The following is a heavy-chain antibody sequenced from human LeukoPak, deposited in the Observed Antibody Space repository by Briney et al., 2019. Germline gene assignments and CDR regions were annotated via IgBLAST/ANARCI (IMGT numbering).Heavy chain of an antibody. CDR2: IKPDTGVT. D-gene: IGHD7-27*01. J-gene: IGHJ4*02. V-gene: IGHV1-2*02. Sequence: ASVKVSSKASGYTFTGHYMHWVRQAPGQWLEWVVWIKPDTGVTYYAQNFQGRFTMTTDTSISTVYMELSSLRSDDTAVYYCARDNNWGPDYWGQGTLVTVSS. CDR3: ARDNNWGPDY. CDR1: GYTFTGHY.